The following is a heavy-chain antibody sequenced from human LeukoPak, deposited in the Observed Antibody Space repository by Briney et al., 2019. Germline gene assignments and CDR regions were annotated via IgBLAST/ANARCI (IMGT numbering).Heavy chain of an antibody. V-gene: IGHV6-1*01. J-gene: IGHJ6*02. CDR2: TYYRSKWYN. D-gene: IGHD3-10*01. CDR1: GDSVFSNSS. CDR3: ARVSYYYGSGSYYSNLYYYYGMDV. Sequence: SQTLSLTCAISGDSVFSNSSWNWIRQSPSRGLEWLGRTYYRSKWYNDYVVSVKSRITINPDTSKNQFSLQLNSVTPEDTAVYYCARVSYYYGSGSYYSNLYYYYGMDVWGQGTTVTVSS.